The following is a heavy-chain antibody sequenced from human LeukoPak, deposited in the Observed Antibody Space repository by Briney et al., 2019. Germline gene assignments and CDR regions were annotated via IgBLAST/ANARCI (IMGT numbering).Heavy chain of an antibody. CDR1: GFTFSSYA. V-gene: IGHV3-23*01. CDR3: ATAPPFGESFYWYFDL. J-gene: IGHJ2*01. CDR2: ISGSGGST. D-gene: IGHD3-10*01. Sequence: PGGSLRLSCAASGFTFSSYAMSWVRQAPGKGLEWVSAISGSGGSTYYADSVKGRFTISRGNSKNTLYLQMNSLRAEDTAVYYCATAPPFGESFYWYFDLWGRGTLVTVSS.